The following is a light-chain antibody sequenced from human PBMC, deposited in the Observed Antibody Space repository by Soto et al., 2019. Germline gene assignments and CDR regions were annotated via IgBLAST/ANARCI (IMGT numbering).Light chain of an antibody. CDR2: WAS. Sequence: DIVVTQSPLSLPVTPGEPASISCRSSQSLLHSNGYNYLAWYQQKPGQPPNLLIYWASTRESGVPDRFSGSGSGTNFTLTISSLQAEDVAVYYCQQYYNTPWTFGQGTKVDIK. CDR3: QQYYNTPWT. V-gene: IGKV4-1*01. J-gene: IGKJ1*01. CDR1: QSLLHSNGYNY.